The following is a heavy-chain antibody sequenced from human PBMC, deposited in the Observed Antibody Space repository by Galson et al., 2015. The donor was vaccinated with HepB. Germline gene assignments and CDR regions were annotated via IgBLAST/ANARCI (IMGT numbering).Heavy chain of an antibody. CDR3: ARDFRVAVAFVFDY. D-gene: IGHD6-19*01. V-gene: IGHV3-30-3*01. CDR2: ISYDGSNK. Sequence: SLRLSCAASGFTFSSYAMHWVRQAPGKGLEWVAVISYDGSNKYYADSVKGRFTISRDNSKNTLYLQMNSLRAEDTAVYYCARDFRVAVAFVFDYWGQGTLVTVSS. J-gene: IGHJ4*02. CDR1: GFTFSSYA.